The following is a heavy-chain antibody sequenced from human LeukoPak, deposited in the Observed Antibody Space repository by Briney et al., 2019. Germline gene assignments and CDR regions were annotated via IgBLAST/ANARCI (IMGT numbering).Heavy chain of an antibody. D-gene: IGHD6-19*01. CDR2: IYPGDFDT. V-gene: IGHV5-51*01. CDR1: GYSFTSYW. Sequence: GESLKISCKGSGYSFTSYWIAWVRQMPGKGLEWMGIIYPGDFDTRYSPSFQGQVTISADKSISTAYLQWSSLKASDTAMYYCARLAVVGSNIWYFDLWGRGTLVTVSS. CDR3: ARLAVVGSNIWYFDL. J-gene: IGHJ2*01.